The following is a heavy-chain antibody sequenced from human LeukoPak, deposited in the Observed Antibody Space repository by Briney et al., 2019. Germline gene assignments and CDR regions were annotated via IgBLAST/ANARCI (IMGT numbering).Heavy chain of an antibody. CDR2: IYYSGST. CDR3: ARGPLRITMIVVVTNAFDI. Sequence: SETLSLTCTVSGGSISSYYWSWVRQPPGKGLEWIGDIYYSGSTNYNPSLKSRVTISVDTSKNQFSLKLSSVTAADTAVYYCARGPLRITMIVVVTNAFDIWGQGTMVTVSS. D-gene: IGHD3-22*01. V-gene: IGHV4-59*12. CDR1: GGSISSYY. J-gene: IGHJ3*02.